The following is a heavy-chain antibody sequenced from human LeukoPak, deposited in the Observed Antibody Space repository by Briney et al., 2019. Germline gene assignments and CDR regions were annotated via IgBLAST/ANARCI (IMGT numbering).Heavy chain of an antibody. CDR2: IYYSGST. J-gene: IGHJ4*02. CDR3: AVHRTIWSGYYIGD. D-gene: IGHD3-3*01. CDR1: GGSISSSSYY. Sequence: PSETLSLTCTVSGGSISSSSYYWGWIRQPPGKGLEWIGSIYYSGSTYYNPPLKSRVTISVDTSKNQFSLKLSSVTAADTAVYYCAVHRTIWSGYYIGDWGQGTLVTVSS. V-gene: IGHV4-39*01.